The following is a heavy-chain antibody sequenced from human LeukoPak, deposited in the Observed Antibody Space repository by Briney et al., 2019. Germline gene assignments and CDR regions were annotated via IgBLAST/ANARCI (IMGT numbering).Heavy chain of an antibody. V-gene: IGHV3-72*01. CDR2: IRNKANSYTT. J-gene: IGHJ4*02. CDR1: GFTFSYHH. Sequence: PGGSLRLSCAASGFTFSYHHMFWLPQAPGKGREWFGRIRNKANSYTTEYAASVKGRFSISRDDSKNSLYLQMNSLKTEDTAVYYCARVGATTEGFDYWGQGTLVTVSS. CDR3: ARVGATTEGFDY. D-gene: IGHD1-26*01.